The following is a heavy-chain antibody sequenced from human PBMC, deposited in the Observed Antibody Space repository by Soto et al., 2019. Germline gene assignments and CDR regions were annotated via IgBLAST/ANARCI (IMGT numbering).Heavy chain of an antibody. Sequence: PGESLKISCQGSGYTFTNYWIGWVRQMPGKGLEWMGIIFPGDSDTRYSPSFQGQVTISVDKSITTAYLQWNRLKASDTAVYFCARNGGSYSSNMDVWGQGTTVTVSS. V-gene: IGHV5-51*01. J-gene: IGHJ6*02. CDR3: ARNGGSYSSNMDV. CDR1: GYTFTNYW. CDR2: IFPGDSDT. D-gene: IGHD1-26*01.